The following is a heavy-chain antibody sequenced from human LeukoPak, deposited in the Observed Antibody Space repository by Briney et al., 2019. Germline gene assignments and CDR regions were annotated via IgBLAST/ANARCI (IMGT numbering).Heavy chain of an antibody. CDR3: ARAPSGFTYGPGDH. D-gene: IGHD5-18*01. J-gene: IGHJ4*02. CDR1: NYTFASYG. V-gene: IGHV1-18*01. CDR2: ISPYDGNT. Sequence: GASVKVSCKASNYTFASYGLSWVRQAPGQGLQWVGWISPYDGNTDYAQRFQARVTMTTDTSTITAYMELRSLRSDDTAVYYCARAPSGFTYGPGDHWGQGTLVTVSS.